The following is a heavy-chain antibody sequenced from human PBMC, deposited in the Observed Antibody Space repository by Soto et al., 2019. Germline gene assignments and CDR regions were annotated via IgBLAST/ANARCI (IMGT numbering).Heavy chain of an antibody. J-gene: IGHJ4*02. V-gene: IGHV5-51*07. Sequence: GESLKISFRGSGYDFNTNWFGWVHQLPGRGLEWVGIMYPGDSDTRYNPSLQGHVTLSVDVTVSTAFLQWRSLETSDTGMYFCARLPRDCNKTSCYYADHWGQGTQVTVSS. CDR2: MYPGDSDT. D-gene: IGHD3-3*01. CDR1: GYDFNTNW. CDR3: ARLPRDCNKTSCYYADH.